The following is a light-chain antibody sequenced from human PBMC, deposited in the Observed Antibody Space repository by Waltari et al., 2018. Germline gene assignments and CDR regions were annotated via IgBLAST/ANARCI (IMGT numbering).Light chain of an antibody. J-gene: IGKJ1*01. CDR3: QQYSVSPWT. CDR1: QNIDDW. CDR2: QVS. V-gene: IGKV1-5*03. Sequence: DIQMTQSPSTLSASVGDRVTITCRASQNIDDWLAWFQQKPGKAPNLLVYQVSKLQSGVPSRFSGSASGTEFTLIISSLQPDDFATYFCQQYSVSPWTFGQGTKVEI.